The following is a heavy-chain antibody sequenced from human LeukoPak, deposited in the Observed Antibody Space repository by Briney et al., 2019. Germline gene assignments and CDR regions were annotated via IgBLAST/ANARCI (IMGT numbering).Heavy chain of an antibody. V-gene: IGHV3-48*03. J-gene: IGHJ4*02. D-gene: IGHD2/OR15-2a*01. CDR3: ARAVSPIDCNNLRCYFCDN. CDR1: GFTLSSYE. Sequence: PGRSLRLSCAASGFTLSSYEMNWVRQAPGKGLEWVSYINSGSTDRQYADSVKGRFTISRDNAKNSVYLQMNSLRAEDAAVYYCARAVSPIDCNNLRCYFCDNWGQGTLVTVSS. CDR2: INSGSTDR.